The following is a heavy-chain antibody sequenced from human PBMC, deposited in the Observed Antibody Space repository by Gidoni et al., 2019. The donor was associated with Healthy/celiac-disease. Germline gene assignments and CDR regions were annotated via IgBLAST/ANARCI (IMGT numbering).Heavy chain of an antibody. CDR2: IYWDDDK. V-gene: IGHV2-5*02. Sequence: QITLKESGPTLVKPTQTLTLTCTFSGFSLSTSGVGVGWIRQPPGKALEWLALIYWDDDKRYSPSLKSRLTITKDTSKNQVVLTMTNMDPVDTATYYCAHGYPDDIVVKGADYFDYWGQGTLVTVSS. CDR1: GFSLSTSGVG. J-gene: IGHJ4*02. D-gene: IGHD3-22*01. CDR3: AHGYPDDIVVKGADYFDY.